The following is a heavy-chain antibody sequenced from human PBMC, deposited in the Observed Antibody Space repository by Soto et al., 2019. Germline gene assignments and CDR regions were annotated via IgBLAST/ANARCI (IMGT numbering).Heavy chain of an antibody. Sequence: GGPLRLSCSASGFTFSNAWMSGVRQAPGKGLEWVGRIKSKTDGGTTDYAAPVKGRFTISRDDSKNTLYLQMNSLKTEDTAVYYCTTGIAAAGTHYYYYGMDVWGQGTTVTVSS. D-gene: IGHD6-13*01. V-gene: IGHV3-15*01. J-gene: IGHJ6*02. CDR3: TTGIAAAGTHYYYYGMDV. CDR2: IKSKTDGGTT. CDR1: GFTFSNAW.